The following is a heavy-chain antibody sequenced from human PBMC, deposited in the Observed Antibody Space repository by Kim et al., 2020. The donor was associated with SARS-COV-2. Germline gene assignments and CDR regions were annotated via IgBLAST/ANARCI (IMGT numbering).Heavy chain of an antibody. Sequence: GGSLRLSCSASGFTFSSYAMHWVRQAPGKGLEYVSAISSNGGSTYYADSVKGRFTISRDNSKNTLYLQMSSLRAEDTAVYYCVKGRGYCSGGSCLWRDQHMDVWGQGTTVTVSS. D-gene: IGHD2-15*01. J-gene: IGHJ6*02. CDR1: GFTFSSYA. CDR3: VKGRGYCSGGSCLWRDQHMDV. V-gene: IGHV3-64D*06. CDR2: ISSNGGST.